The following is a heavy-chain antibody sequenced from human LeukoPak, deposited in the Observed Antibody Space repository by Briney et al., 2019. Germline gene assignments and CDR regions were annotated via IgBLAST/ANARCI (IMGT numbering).Heavy chain of an antibody. CDR1: GFTFSSYA. Sequence: PGVSLRLSCAASGFTFSSYAMSWVRQAPGKGLEWVSAISGSGGSTYYADSVKGRFTISRDNSKNTLYLQMNSLRAEDTAVYYCATDCSGGSCYSRDLDYWGQGTLVTVSS. V-gene: IGHV3-23*01. J-gene: IGHJ4*02. CDR2: ISGSGGST. D-gene: IGHD2-15*01. CDR3: ATDCSGGSCYSRDLDY.